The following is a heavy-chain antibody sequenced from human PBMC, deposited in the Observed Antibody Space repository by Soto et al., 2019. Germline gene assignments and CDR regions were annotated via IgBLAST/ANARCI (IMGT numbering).Heavy chain of an antibody. D-gene: IGHD6-13*01. CDR3: ARHGAIAPAQLDY. V-gene: IGHV4-39*01. CDR2: IYYSGST. CDR1: GGSISSSSYY. J-gene: IGHJ4*02. Sequence: QLQLQESGPGLVKPSETLSLTCTVSGGSISSSSYYWGWIRQPPGKGLEWIGSIYYSGSTYYNPSLKSRVTISVDTSKNQFSLKLSSVTAADTAVYYCARHGAIAPAQLDYWGQGTLVTVSS.